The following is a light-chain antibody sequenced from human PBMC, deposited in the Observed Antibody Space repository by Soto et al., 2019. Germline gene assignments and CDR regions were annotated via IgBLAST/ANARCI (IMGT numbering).Light chain of an antibody. V-gene: IGKV3-11*01. CDR3: QQRSNWPLT. CDR1: QSVSSN. Sequence: EIVMTQSPATLSVTPGERATLSCRASQSVSSNLAWYQQKPGQAPRLLIYGASNRATGIPARFSGSGSSTDFTLTISSLEPEDFAVYFCQQRSNWPLTFGGGTKVDNK. J-gene: IGKJ4*01. CDR2: GAS.